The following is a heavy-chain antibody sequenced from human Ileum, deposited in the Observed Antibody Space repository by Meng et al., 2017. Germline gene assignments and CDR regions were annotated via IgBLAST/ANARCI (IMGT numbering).Heavy chain of an antibody. CDR1: GDSIRNGNW. CDR3: ARVSYNKGSPKFDS. Sequence: QVQLQESGPGLVKPSETLSLSCAVSGDSIRNGNWWGWVRQPPGKGLEWIGEIYESGTTNYNPSLKSRVTISVDKSKNEFSLKLSSVTAADTALYYCARVSYNKGSPKFDSWGQGTLVTVSS. CDR2: IYESGTT. D-gene: IGHD1-14*01. J-gene: IGHJ4*02. V-gene: IGHV4-4*02.